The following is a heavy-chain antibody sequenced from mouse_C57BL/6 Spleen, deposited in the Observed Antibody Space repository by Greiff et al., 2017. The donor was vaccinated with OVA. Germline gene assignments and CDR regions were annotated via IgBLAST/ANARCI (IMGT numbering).Heavy chain of an antibody. V-gene: IGHV1-59*01. CDR2: IDPSDSYT. D-gene: IGHD4-1*01. J-gene: IGHJ2*01. CDR1: GYTFTSYL. CDR3: AAGFDY. Sequence: QVQLQQPGAELVRPGTSVKLSCKASGYTFTSYLMHWVKQRPGQGLEWIGVIDPSDSYTNYNQKFKGKATLTVDTSSSTAYMQRSILTSEASAVYYCAAGFDYWGQGTTLTVSS.